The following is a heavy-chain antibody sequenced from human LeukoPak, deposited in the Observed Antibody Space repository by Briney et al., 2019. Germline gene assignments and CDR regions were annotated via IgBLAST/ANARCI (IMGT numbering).Heavy chain of an antibody. D-gene: IGHD3-22*01. V-gene: IGHV1-8*01. Sequence: EASVNVSCKASGYTFISYDINWVRQATGQGLEWMGWMHPNSGNTGYAQKFQGRVTMTRNTSISTAYMELSSLRSEDTAVYYCAGRAPHYYDSSGYLIGYWGQGTLVTVSS. CDR1: GYTFISYD. J-gene: IGHJ4*02. CDR2: MHPNSGNT. CDR3: AGRAPHYYDSSGYLIGY.